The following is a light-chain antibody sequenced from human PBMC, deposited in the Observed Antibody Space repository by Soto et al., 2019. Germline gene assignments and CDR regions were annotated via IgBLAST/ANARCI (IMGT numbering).Light chain of an antibody. CDR1: QDISNP. CDR3: HHHHSLPPWT. Sequence: DIQMTQSPSSLSTFVGDRVTMTCQASQDISNPLNWYHQKPGKPPQLLIYDASNLETGVSARFSAGGSGTNFTLTINSLQPEDLATYYCHHHHSLPPWTFGPGTKVEI. CDR2: DAS. V-gene: IGKV1-33*01. J-gene: IGKJ1*01.